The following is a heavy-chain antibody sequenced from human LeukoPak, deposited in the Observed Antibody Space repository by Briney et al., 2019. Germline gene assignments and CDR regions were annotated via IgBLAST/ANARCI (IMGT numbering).Heavy chain of an antibody. CDR2: IYYSGST. J-gene: IGHJ5*02. D-gene: IGHD4-23*01. CDR1: GGSISSNSYY. Sequence: SETLSLTCTVSGGSISSNSYYWGWIRQPPGKGLEWIGSIYYSGSTYYNPSLKSRVTISVDTSKNQFSLKLSSVTAADTAVYYCARLGGNSRFNWFDPWGQGTMVTVS. V-gene: IGHV4-39*01. CDR3: ARLGGNSRFNWFDP.